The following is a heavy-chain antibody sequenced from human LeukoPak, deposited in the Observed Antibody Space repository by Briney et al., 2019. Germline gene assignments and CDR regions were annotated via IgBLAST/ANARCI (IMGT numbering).Heavy chain of an antibody. CDR2: VTNTGGAS. CDR1: GFTFSSYA. J-gene: IGHJ4*02. V-gene: IGHV3-23*01. Sequence: GGSLRLSCAASGFTFSSYAMSWVRQAPGKGLEWVSGVTNTGGASYYADSVKGRFTISRDNSMSTLYLHMNSLRAEDTAVYFCAKIDVDEVYRCNPEWGQGTLVTVSS. CDR3: AKIDVDEVYRCNPE. D-gene: IGHD1-14*01.